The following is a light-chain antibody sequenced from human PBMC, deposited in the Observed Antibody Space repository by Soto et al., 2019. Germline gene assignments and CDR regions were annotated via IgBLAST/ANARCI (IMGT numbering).Light chain of an antibody. V-gene: IGLV2-14*01. CDR1: SSDIGGYDY. CDR2: DVN. CDR3: TSYASGSANVV. Sequence: QSALTQPASVSGSPGQSITLSCTGTSSDIGGYDYVSWYQRHPGKAPKLIIYDVNNRPSGVSNRFSGSKSGNTSSLTIAVGQAEDEADYDCTSYASGSANVVFGGGTKLTVL. J-gene: IGLJ2*01.